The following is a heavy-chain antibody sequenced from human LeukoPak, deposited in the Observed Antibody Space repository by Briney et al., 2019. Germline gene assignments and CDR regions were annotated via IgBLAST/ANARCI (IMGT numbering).Heavy chain of an antibody. CDR1: GFTFSSYA. Sequence: PGGSLRLSCAASGFTFSSYAMHWVRQAPGKGLEWVAVMSYDGSNKYYADSVKGRFTISRDNSKNTLYLQMNSLRAEDTAVYYCARDSYGSGSYSFDYWGQGTLVTVSS. CDR3: ARDSYGSGSYSFDY. J-gene: IGHJ4*02. CDR2: MSYDGSNK. V-gene: IGHV3-30*04. D-gene: IGHD3-10*01.